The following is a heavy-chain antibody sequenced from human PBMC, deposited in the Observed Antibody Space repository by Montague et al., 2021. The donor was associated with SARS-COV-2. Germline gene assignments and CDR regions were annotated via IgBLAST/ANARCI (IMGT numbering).Heavy chain of an antibody. V-gene: IGHV3-21*01. CDR3: ARALSASYSVGGDSFDI. D-gene: IGHD5/OR15-5a*01. J-gene: IGHJ3*02. CDR1: GFTFSQYS. CDR2: ISTSSLYI. Sequence: SLRLSCAASGFTFSQYSMNWVRQAPGKGLECVSSISTSSLYIYYAASVTGRFTISRANAKNSLFLQMDSLRAEDTAVYYCARALSASYSVGGDSFDIWGQGTMVAVSS.